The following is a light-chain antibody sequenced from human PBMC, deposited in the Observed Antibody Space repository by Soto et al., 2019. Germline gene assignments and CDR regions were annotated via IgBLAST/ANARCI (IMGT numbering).Light chain of an antibody. CDR2: DAS. J-gene: IGKJ1*01. Sequence: EIVLKQSPGTLSLSPGERATLSCRASQSVNNYLAWYQQKAGQAPRLLIYDASNRATGIPARFSGSGSGTDFTLTISSLETEDFATYYCQYYNNYCWTFGQGTKVEIK. CDR3: QYYNNYCWT. V-gene: IGKV3-11*01. CDR1: QSVNNY.